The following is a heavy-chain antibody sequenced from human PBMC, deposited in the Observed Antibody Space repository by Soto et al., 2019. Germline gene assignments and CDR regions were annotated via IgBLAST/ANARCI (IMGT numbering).Heavy chain of an antibody. CDR1: GGTFSSYA. Sequence: QVQLVQSGAEVKKPGSSVKVSCKASGGTFSSYAISWVRQAHGQGLEWMGGIIPIFGTAHYEQKFQGRGTITADKSTSTAYMELSSLRSEDTAVYYCATLGGTAMVKSHSWGQGPLVTVSS. J-gene: IGHJ4*02. CDR2: IIPIFGTA. V-gene: IGHV1-69*06. D-gene: IGHD5-18*01. CDR3: ATLGGTAMVKSHS.